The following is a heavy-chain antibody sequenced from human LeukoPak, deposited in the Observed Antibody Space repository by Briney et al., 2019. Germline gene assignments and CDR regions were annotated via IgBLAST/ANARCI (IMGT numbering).Heavy chain of an antibody. J-gene: IGHJ4*02. CDR3: AREFTYYYDSSGYGFDY. V-gene: IGHV3-30*02. D-gene: IGHD3-22*01. CDR2: IRYDGSNK. CDR1: GFTFSSYG. Sequence: GGSLRLSCAASGFTFSSYGMHWVRQAPGKGLEWVAFIRYDGSNKYYTDSVKGRFTISRDNSKNTLYLQMNSQRAEDTAVYYCAREFTYYYDSSGYGFDYWGQGTLVTVSS.